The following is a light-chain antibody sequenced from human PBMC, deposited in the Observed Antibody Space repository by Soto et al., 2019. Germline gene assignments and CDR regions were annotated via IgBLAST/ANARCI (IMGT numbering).Light chain of an antibody. CDR3: QQYDNLPIT. CDR2: DAS. V-gene: IGKV1-33*01. Sequence: DIQMTQSPSSLSASEGDRVSIRCQASQDIRNYLNWYQQKPGKAPKLLIYDASNFETGVPSRFSGSGSGTHFDLTISSLQPEDIATYYCQQYDNLPITFGQGTRLEI. J-gene: IGKJ5*01. CDR1: QDIRNY.